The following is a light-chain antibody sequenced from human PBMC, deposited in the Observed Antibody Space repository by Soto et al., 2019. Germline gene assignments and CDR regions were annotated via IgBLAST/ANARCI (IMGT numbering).Light chain of an antibody. J-gene: IGLJ2*01. CDR1: SSDVGGYNY. Sequence: QSVLTQPASVSGSPGQSITISCNGTSSDVGGYNYVCWYQQHPGKAPKLIIYAVTDRPSGVSNRFSASKSGNTASLSISGLQAEDEADYYCSSYTNSSTVVFGGGTKLTVL. CDR2: AVT. V-gene: IGLV2-14*01. CDR3: SSYTNSSTVV.